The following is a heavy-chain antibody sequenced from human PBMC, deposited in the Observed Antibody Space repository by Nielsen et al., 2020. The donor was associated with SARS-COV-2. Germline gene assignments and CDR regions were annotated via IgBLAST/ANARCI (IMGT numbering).Heavy chain of an antibody. J-gene: IGHJ2*01. CDR1: GFTFSSYS. D-gene: IGHD3-22*01. CDR3: AKDGVWQGLNYYHKKWYFDL. Sequence: GGSLRLSCAASGFTFSSYSMNWVRQTPGKGLEWVSATSGRDDATYYAGSVKGRFTISRDNFKNTLYLQMNSLRAEDTAIYYCAKDGVWQGLNYYHKKWYFDLWGRGTLVTVSS. V-gene: IGHV3-23*01. CDR2: TSGRDDAT.